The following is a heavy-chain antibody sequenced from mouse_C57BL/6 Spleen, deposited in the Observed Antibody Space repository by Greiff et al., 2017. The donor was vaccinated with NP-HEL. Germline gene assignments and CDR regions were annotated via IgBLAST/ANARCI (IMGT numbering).Heavy chain of an antibody. V-gene: IGHV1-4*01. J-gene: IGHJ4*01. D-gene: IGHD1-1*01. Sequence: QVQLKESGAELARPGASVKMSCKASGYTFTSYTMHWVKQRPGQGLEWIGYINPSSGYTKYNQKFKDKATLTADKSSSTAYMQLSSLTSEDSAVYYCARYYYGSSIYYAMDYWGQGTSVTVSS. CDR1: GYTFTSYT. CDR2: INPSSGYT. CDR3: ARYYYGSSIYYAMDY.